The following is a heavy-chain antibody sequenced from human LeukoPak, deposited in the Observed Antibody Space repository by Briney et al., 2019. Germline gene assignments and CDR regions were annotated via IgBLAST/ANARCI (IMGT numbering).Heavy chain of an antibody. D-gene: IGHD6-13*01. V-gene: IGHV4-59*11. Sequence: SETLSLTCTVSGGSISTHYWSWIRQPPGKGLEWLGYVYYTGSTNYNPSLKSRVTISVDMSKNQFSLKLSSVTAADTAVYYCARDRDSSWMYWCDSWGQGILVTVSS. CDR1: GGSISTHY. J-gene: IGHJ5*01. CDR2: VYYTGST. CDR3: ARDRDSSWMYWCDS.